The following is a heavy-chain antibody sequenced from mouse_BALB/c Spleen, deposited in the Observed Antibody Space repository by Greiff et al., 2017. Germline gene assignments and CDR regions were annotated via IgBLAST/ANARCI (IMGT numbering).Heavy chain of an antibody. V-gene: IGHV5-6-5*01. Sequence: EVMLVESGGGLVKPGGSLKLSCAASGFTFSSYAMSWVRQTPEKRLEWVASISSGGSTYYPDSVKGRFTISRDNARNILYLQMSSLRSEDTAMYYCARNYYGSSYPFAYWGQGTLVTFSA. CDR2: ISSGGST. D-gene: IGHD1-1*01. CDR3: ARNYYGSSYPFAY. J-gene: IGHJ3*01. CDR1: GFTFSSYA.